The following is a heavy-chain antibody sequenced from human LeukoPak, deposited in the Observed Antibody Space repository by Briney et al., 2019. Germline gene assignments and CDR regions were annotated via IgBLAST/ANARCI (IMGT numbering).Heavy chain of an antibody. Sequence: NPGGSLRLSCAASGFTFSSYSMNWVRQAPGKGLEWVSSISSSSSYIYYADSVKGRFTISRDNAKNSLYLQMNSLRAEDTALYYCAKDLPIYDILTGPFDYWGQGTLVTVSS. V-gene: IGHV3-21*04. CDR1: GFTFSSYS. CDR2: ISSSSSYI. CDR3: AKDLPIYDILTGPFDY. D-gene: IGHD3-9*01. J-gene: IGHJ4*02.